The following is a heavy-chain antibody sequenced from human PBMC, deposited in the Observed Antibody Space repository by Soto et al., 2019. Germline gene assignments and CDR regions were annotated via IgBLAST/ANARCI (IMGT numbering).Heavy chain of an antibody. D-gene: IGHD6-19*01. CDR2: INHSGST. Sequence: QVQLQQWGAGLLKPSETLSLTCAVYGGSFSGYYWSWIRQPPGKGLEWIGEINHSGSTNYNPSLKSRVTISVDTSKSQFSLKLSSVTAADTAVYYCARVRKQWLDNWFDPWGQGTLVTVSS. CDR1: GGSFSGYY. CDR3: ARVRKQWLDNWFDP. V-gene: IGHV4-34*01. J-gene: IGHJ5*02.